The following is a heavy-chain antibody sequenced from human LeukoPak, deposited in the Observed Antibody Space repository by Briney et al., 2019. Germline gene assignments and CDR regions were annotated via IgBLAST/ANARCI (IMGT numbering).Heavy chain of an antibody. CDR3: ARSVVTLYWYFDL. J-gene: IGHJ2*01. CDR1: GGSISGHY. V-gene: IGHV4-59*11. CDR2: IYYSETT. Sequence: SEPLSLICTVSGGSISGHYYNWIRQPPGKGLDWIGYIYYSETTNSKPSLKRRATISLTTSKNQFSLKLSSVTTADTAVYYCARSVVTLYWYFDLWGRGTLVTVSS. D-gene: IGHD4-23*01.